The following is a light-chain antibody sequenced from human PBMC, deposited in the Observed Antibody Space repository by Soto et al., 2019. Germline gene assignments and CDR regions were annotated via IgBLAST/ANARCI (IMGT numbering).Light chain of an antibody. CDR1: QSVGTY. Sequence: DIQLTQSPSSLSASVGDMVTITCRASQSVGTYLNWYRLKPGKAPNLLIYGVSSLHSGVPSRFRGTGSETDFTLTISSLQPEDFATYYCQQSYSNPRTFGQGTRVEIK. CDR2: GVS. CDR3: QQSYSNPRT. J-gene: IGKJ1*01. V-gene: IGKV1-39*01.